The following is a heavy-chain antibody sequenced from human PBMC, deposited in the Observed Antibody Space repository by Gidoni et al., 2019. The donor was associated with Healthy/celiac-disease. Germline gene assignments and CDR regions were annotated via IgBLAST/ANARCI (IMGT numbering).Heavy chain of an antibody. Sequence: QVQLQESGPGLVKPSQTLSLTCTVSGGSISSGGYYWSWIRQHPGKGLEWIGYIYYSGSTYYNPSLKSRVTISVDTSKNQFSLKLSSVTAADTAVYYCARGGHDYGGNSLGLGYWGQGTLVTVSS. V-gene: IGHV4-31*03. CDR3: ARGGHDYGGNSLGLGY. D-gene: IGHD4-17*01. CDR1: GGSISSGGYY. J-gene: IGHJ4*02. CDR2: IYYSGST.